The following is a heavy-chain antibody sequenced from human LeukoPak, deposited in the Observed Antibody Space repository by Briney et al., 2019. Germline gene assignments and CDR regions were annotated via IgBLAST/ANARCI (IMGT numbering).Heavy chain of an antibody. CDR3: ARAPNGGFDY. D-gene: IGHD1-1*01. CDR2: INTDGSIT. V-gene: IGHV3-74*01. J-gene: IGHJ4*02. CDR1: GFTFSGYL. Sequence: GGSLRLSCAASGFTFSGYLMHWVRQAPGKGLVWVSRINTDGSITGYADSVRGRFTISRDNAKNTLYLQMNSLRAEDTAVYYCARAPNGGFDYWGQGTLVTVSS.